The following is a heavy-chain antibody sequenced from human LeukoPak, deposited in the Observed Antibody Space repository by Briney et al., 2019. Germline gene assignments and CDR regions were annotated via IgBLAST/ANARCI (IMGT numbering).Heavy chain of an antibody. V-gene: IGHV4-59*01. D-gene: IGHD2-2*01. CDR1: GGSISSYY. Sequence: SETLSLTRTVSGGSISSYYWSWIRQPPGKGLEWIGYIYYSGSTNYNPSLKSRVTISVDTSKNQFSLKLSSVTAADTAVYYCARGPYANYFDYWGQGTLVTVSS. CDR3: ARGPYANYFDY. J-gene: IGHJ4*02. CDR2: IYYSGST.